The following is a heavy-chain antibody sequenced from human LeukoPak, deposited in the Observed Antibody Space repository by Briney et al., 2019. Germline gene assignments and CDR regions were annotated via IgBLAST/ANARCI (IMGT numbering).Heavy chain of an antibody. CDR2: IYYSGST. Sequence: SETLSLTCSVFGGSISSGGYYWSWIRQHPGKGLEWIGYIYYSGSTYYNPSLKSRVTISVDTSKNQFSLKLSSVTAADTAVYYCATAMAPVEFDYWGQGTLVTVSS. CDR1: GGSISSGGYY. CDR3: ATAMAPVEFDY. V-gene: IGHV4-31*03. J-gene: IGHJ4*02. D-gene: IGHD3-10*01.